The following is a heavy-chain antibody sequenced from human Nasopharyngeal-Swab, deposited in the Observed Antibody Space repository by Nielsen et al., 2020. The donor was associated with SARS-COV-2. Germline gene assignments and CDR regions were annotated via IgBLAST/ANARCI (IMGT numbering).Heavy chain of an antibody. CDR1: GGSISSGGYY. V-gene: IGHV4-31*03. CDR3: ARERELWFGADYYYYYYMDV. D-gene: IGHD3-10*01. CDR2: IYYSGST. Sequence: SETLSLTCTVSGGSISSGGYYWSWLRQHPGKGLECIGYIYYSGSTYYNPSLKSRVTISVDTSKNQFSLKLSSVTAADTAVYYCARERELWFGADYYYYYYMDVWGKGTTVTVSS. J-gene: IGHJ6*03.